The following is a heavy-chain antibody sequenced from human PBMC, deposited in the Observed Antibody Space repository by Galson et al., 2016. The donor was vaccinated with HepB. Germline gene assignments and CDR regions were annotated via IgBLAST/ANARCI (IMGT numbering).Heavy chain of an antibody. CDR2: ISPIFGTT. CDR3: ARNTIFGVSRGAWSDP. V-gene: IGHV1-69*13. Sequence: SVKVSCKASGGTFSSYGIVWVRQAPGQGLEWMGGISPIFGTTNYAQKFQGRVTITADESTTTAYMELSSLRSEDTAVYYCARNTIFGVSRGAWSDPWGQGTLVTVSS. J-gene: IGHJ5*02. D-gene: IGHD3-3*01. CDR1: GGTFSSYG.